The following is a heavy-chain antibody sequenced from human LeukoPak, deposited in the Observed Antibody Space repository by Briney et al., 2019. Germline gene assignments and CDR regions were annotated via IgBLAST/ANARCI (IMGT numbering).Heavy chain of an antibody. Sequence: GGSLRLSCAASGFTFSDYYMSWIRQAPGKGLEWVSYIGSGDSTIYYADSVKGRFTISRDNTKNSLYLQMNSLRAEDTAVYYCARSITMIVDWFDPWGQGTLVTVSS. CDR2: IGSGDSTI. V-gene: IGHV3-11*04. J-gene: IGHJ5*02. CDR1: GFTFSDYY. D-gene: IGHD3-22*01. CDR3: ARSITMIVDWFDP.